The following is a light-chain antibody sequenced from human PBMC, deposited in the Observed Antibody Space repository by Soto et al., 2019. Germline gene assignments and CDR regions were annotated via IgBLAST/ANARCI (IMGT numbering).Light chain of an antibody. Sequence: EVESTQTPGSPSFSPGERAALSCRASQSVSSSYLAWYQQKPGQAPRLLIYGASSRATGIPDRFSGSGSGTEFTLTFGGLQSEDFAVYYCQQYNNWRRAFGQGTKVDIK. V-gene: IGKV3-20*01. CDR1: QSVSSSY. CDR2: GAS. CDR3: QQYNNWRRA. J-gene: IGKJ1*01.